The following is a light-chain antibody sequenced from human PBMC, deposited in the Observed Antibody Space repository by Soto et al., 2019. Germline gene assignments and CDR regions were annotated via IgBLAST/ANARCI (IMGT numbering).Light chain of an antibody. J-gene: IGKJ3*01. CDR2: GAS. V-gene: IGKV3-20*01. CDR3: QQYATSPTS. CDR1: QSVSSNN. Sequence: EIVLTQSPGTLSLSPGERATISCRASQSVSSNNLAWYQQKPGQAPRLLIYGASRRATGVPYRFSGSGSGTDFTLTIDRLEPEDFAVYYCQQYATSPTSFGHGTKVDIK.